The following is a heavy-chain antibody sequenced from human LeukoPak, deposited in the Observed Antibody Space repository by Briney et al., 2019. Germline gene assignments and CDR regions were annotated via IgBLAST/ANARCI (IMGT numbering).Heavy chain of an antibody. CDR1: GGSVSNSLYY. J-gene: IGHJ5*02. D-gene: IGHD2-21*02. CDR3: ARDRLAYCGGDCYANWFDP. Sequence: SESLSLTCTVSGGSVSNSLYYWSWIRQPPGKGLEWIGHIYYNGDTNYNPSLKSRVIISIDTSSNQFSLRLNSMTAADTAVYYCARDRLAYCGGDCYANWFDPWGQGTLVTVSS. V-gene: IGHV4-61*01. CDR2: IYYNGDT.